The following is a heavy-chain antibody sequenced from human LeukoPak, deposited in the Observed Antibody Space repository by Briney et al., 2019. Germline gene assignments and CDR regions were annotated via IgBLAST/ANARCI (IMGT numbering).Heavy chain of an antibody. J-gene: IGHJ4*02. CDR1: GFTFSSYG. D-gene: IGHD6-19*01. Sequence: GRSLRLSCAASGFTFSSYGMHWVRQAPGKGLEWVAVIWYDGSNKYYADSVKGRFTISRDNSKNTLYLQMNSLRAEDTGVYYCAKELQAGWYYFDYWGRGTLVTVSS. CDR3: AKELQAGWYYFDY. V-gene: IGHV3-33*06. CDR2: IWYDGSNK.